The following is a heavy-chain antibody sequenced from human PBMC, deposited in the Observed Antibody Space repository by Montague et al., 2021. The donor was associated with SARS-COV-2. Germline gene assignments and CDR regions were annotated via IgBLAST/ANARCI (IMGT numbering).Heavy chain of an antibody. V-gene: IGHV3-23*01. Sequence: SLRLSCAASKFTFNTYAMTWVRQAPGKGLEWVSCIGSGGDTFFADSVQGRFTISRDFSTNTVFLQMNRLRADDTAVYFCASYGVKSPGAFDIWGQGTLVTVSS. CDR2: IGSGGDT. J-gene: IGHJ3*02. CDR3: ASYGVKSPGAFDI. CDR1: KFTFNTYA. D-gene: IGHD4-17*01.